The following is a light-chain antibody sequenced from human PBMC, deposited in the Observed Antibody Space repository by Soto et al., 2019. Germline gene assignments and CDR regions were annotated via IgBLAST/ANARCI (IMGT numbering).Light chain of an antibody. Sequence: QSVLTQPATVCGSPGQSRSPSCSGSCSDVGGFTSVSWYHHHPGNAAGIRIYGVCYLASGVSNRSSGSKSGNTASLTIPGLQAEDEADYYCSSYTSSSTLYVFGTGTKVTVL. CDR1: CSDVGGFTS. V-gene: IGLV2-14*03. CDR3: SSYTSSSTLYV. CDR2: GVC. J-gene: IGLJ1*01.